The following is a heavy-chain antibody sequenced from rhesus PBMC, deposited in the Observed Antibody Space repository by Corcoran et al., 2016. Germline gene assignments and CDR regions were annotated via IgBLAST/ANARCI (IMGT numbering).Heavy chain of an antibody. CDR3: AGSIVGTTWDY. Sequence: QVQLQESGPGLVQPSETLSLTCAVSGGSFSSYWCSWIRQPPGKGLEGLEEGNGKSGSTNYYPYLKSRVTISSDASKNQFSLKLSSVTAADTAVYYCAGSIVGTTWDYWGQGVLVIVSS. D-gene: IGHD1-44*01. V-gene: IGHV4-80*01. CDR2: GNGKSGST. J-gene: IGHJ4*01. CDR1: GGSFSSYW.